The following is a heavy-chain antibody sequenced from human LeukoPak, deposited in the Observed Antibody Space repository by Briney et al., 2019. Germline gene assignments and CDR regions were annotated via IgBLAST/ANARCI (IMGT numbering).Heavy chain of an antibody. CDR2: MYHSGST. J-gene: IGHJ4*02. V-gene: IGHV4-38-2*02. Sequence: PSETLSLTCTVSGYSISSGYFWGWIRQPPGKGLEWIGSMYHSGSTYYNSPLKSRVTMSLDTSKNQFSLKLSSVTAADTAVYYSARDGTYYYGSGSLDYWGQGTLVTVSS. CDR1: GYSISSGYF. D-gene: IGHD3-10*01. CDR3: ARDGTYYYGSGSLDY.